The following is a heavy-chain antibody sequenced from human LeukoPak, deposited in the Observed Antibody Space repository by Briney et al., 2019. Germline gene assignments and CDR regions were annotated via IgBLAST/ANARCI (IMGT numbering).Heavy chain of an antibody. CDR2: ITSSGSTI. V-gene: IGHV3-11*01. J-gene: IGHJ3*02. D-gene: IGHD3-16*01. Sequence: GGSLRLSCAASGFTFSDYYMSWIRQAPGEGLEWVSYITSSGSTIYYADSVKGRFTISRDNAKNSLFLQMNSLRAEDTAVYYCARGRYPGDDAFDIWGQGTMVTVSS. CDR1: GFTFSDYY. CDR3: ARGRYPGDDAFDI.